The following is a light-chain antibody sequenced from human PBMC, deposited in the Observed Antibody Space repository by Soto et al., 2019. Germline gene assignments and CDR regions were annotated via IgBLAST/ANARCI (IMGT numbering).Light chain of an antibody. V-gene: IGLV2-11*01. Sequence: QSVLTQPRSVSGSPGQSVTISCTGTSSDVGAYNYVSWYQQHPAKAPNLMIYDVSKRPSGVPDRFSGSKSGNTASLTISGLQAEDEGAYYCCSDTNSAHVSGTGTKVTVL. J-gene: IGLJ1*01. CDR2: DVS. CDR3: CSDTNSAHV. CDR1: SSDVGAYNY.